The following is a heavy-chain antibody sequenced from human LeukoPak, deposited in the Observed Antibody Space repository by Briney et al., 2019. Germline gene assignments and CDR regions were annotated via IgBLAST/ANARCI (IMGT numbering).Heavy chain of an antibody. CDR1: GITFSRFW. J-gene: IGHJ4*02. CDR2: INQDGSEK. Sequence: GGSLRLSCAASGITFSRFWVSWVRQAPGKGPQWVANINQDGSEKHYVDSVKGRFTISRDNAENSLYLQMNSLRAEDTAVYYCASGGHLDYWGQGALVTVAS. D-gene: IGHD3-16*01. CDR3: ASGGHLDY. V-gene: IGHV3-7*03.